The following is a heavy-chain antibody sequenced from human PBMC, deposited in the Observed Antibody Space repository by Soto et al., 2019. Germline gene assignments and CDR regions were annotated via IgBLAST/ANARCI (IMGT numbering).Heavy chain of an antibody. D-gene: IGHD1-20*01. V-gene: IGHV4-39*01. CDR2: IYYNGDT. CDR1: GGSVSSGNYF. Sequence: QLQLQESGPGLVKPAETLSLKCAVSGGSVSSGNYFWGWIRQPPGKGLEWIGNIYYNGDTYYSPSLAGRVTMSVDTSQNQFSLRLTSVTAAGTAVYYCARRLSDNWNQGHACDFWGQGTLVTVSS. CDR3: ARRLSDNWNQGHACDF. J-gene: IGHJ3*01.